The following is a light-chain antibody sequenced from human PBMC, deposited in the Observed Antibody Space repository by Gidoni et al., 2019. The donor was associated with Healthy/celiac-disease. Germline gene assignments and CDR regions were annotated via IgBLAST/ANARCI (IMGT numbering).Light chain of an antibody. V-gene: IGLV1-40*01. Sequence: QSVLTQPPSVSGAPGQRVTISCTGSSSNIGAGYDVHWYQHLPGTAPKLLFYGNCNRPSGVPDRFSGSKSGTSASLAITGRQAEDVADYYCQSYDSSLSGHVVFGGGTKLNVL. CDR1: SSNIGAGYD. CDR2: GNC. J-gene: IGLJ2*01. CDR3: QSYDSSLSGHVV.